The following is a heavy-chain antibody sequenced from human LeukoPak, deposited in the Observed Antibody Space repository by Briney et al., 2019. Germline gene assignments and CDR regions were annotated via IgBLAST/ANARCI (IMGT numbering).Heavy chain of an antibody. CDR2: ISSSSTTI. D-gene: IGHD3-16*02. CDR3: ARVPTYYDYVWGSYRYSDTF. CDR1: GFNFISYE. J-gene: IGHJ4*02. V-gene: IGHV3-48*03. Sequence: GGSLRLSCAASGFNFISYEMNWVRQAPGKGLEWVSYISSSSTTIYYADSVKGRFTISRDNAKNSLYLQMNSLRAEDTAVYYCARVPTYYDYVWGSYRYSDTFWGQGTLVTVSS.